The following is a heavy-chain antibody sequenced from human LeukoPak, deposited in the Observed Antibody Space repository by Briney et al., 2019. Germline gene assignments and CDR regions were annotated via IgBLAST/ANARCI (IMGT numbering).Heavy chain of an antibody. V-gene: IGHV5-51*01. CDR1: GYSFTSYW. D-gene: IGHD3-22*01. CDR2: IYPGDSDT. CDR3: ARRPRRGYYDSSGAYYFDY. J-gene: IGHJ4*02. Sequence: GESLKISCKGSGYSFTSYWIGWVRQMPGKGLEWMGIIYPGDSDTRYSPSFQGQVTISADKSISTAYLQWSSLKASDTAMYYCARRPRRGYYDSSGAYYFDYWGQGTLVTVSS.